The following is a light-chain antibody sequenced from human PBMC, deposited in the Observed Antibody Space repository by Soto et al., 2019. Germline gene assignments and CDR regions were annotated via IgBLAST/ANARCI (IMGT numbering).Light chain of an antibody. CDR3: QQYGSSPTWT. V-gene: IGKV3-20*01. J-gene: IGKJ1*01. CDR1: QSVSSSY. CDR2: GAS. Sequence: EIVLKQSPATLSLSLGERATLSCMAIQSVSSSYLAWYQQKPGQAPRLLIYGASSRATGIPDRFSGSRSGTDFTLTISRLEPEDFAVYYCQQYGSSPTWTFGQGTKVDIK.